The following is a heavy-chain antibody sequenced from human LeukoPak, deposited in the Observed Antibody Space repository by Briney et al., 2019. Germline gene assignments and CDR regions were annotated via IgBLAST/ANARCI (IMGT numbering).Heavy chain of an antibody. CDR1: GGSFSGYY. CDR3: ARAAPRCCSSTSCLTKGFDY. J-gene: IGHJ4*02. V-gene: IGHV4-34*01. Sequence: SETLSLTCAVYGGSFSGYYWSWIRQPPGKGLEWIGEINHSGSTNYNPSLKSRVTIPVDTSKNQFSLKLSSVTAADTAVYYCARAAPRCCSSTSCLTKGFDYWGQGTLVTVSS. CDR2: INHSGST. D-gene: IGHD2-2*01.